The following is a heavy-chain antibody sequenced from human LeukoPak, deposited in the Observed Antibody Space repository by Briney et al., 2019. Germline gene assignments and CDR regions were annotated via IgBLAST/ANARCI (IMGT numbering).Heavy chain of an antibody. Sequence: ASVKVSCKASGYTFTSYDINWVRQATGQGLEWMGWINPNSGGTNYAQKFQGRVTMTRDTSISTAYMELSRLRSDDTAVYYCARMAGLRGVEEFDYWGQGTLVTVSS. J-gene: IGHJ4*02. D-gene: IGHD5-12*01. CDR1: GYTFTSYD. CDR3: ARMAGLRGVEEFDY. V-gene: IGHV1-2*02. CDR2: INPNSGGT.